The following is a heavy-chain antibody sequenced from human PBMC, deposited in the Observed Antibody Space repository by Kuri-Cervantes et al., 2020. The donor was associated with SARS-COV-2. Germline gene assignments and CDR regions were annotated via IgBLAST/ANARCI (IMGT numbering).Heavy chain of an antibody. CDR1: GFTFSSYS. J-gene: IGHJ3*01. CDR3: ARGSAVSGASTFAFDL. D-gene: IGHD6-19*01. V-gene: IGHV3-21*01. Sequence: GESLKISCAASGFTFSSYSMNWVRQAPGKGLEWVSSISSSSSYIYYADSVKGRFTISRDNAKNSLFLQMTSLRAEDTAVYYCARGSAVSGASTFAFDLWGQGAMVTVSS. CDR2: ISSSSSYI.